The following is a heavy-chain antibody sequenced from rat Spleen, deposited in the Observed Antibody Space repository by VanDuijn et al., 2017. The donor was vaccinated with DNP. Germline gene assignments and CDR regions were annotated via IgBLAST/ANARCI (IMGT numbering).Heavy chain of an antibody. J-gene: IGHJ2*01. CDR1: GFTFSDYY. D-gene: IGHD4-3*01. V-gene: IGHV5-25*01. Sequence: EVQLVESGGDLVQSGRSLKLLCAASGFTFSDYYMAWIRQVPGRGLEWVASITSSGGSTYYPDSVKGRCTISRDNAKSTLYLQMNSLRSEDMATYYCVRWNSGHFDYWGQGVMVTVSS. CDR3: VRWNSGHFDY. CDR2: ITSSGGST.